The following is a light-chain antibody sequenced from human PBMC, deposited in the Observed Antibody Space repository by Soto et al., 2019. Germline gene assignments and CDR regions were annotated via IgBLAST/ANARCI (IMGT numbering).Light chain of an antibody. J-gene: IGLJ1*01. Sequence: QSALTQPPSASGSPGQSVTISCTGTSSDVGGYNYVSWYQQYPGKAPKLMIYEVSKRPSGVPDRFSGSKSGNTASLPVSGLQAEDEADYYCSSYAGSNGGVFGTGTKVTVL. CDR2: EVS. V-gene: IGLV2-8*01. CDR3: SSYAGSNGGV. CDR1: SSDVGGYNY.